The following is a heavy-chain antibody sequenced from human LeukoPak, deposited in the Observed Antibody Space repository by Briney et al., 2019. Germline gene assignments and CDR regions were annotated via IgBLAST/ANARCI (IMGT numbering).Heavy chain of an antibody. V-gene: IGHV4-39*07. D-gene: IGHD6-19*01. CDR1: GGSISSSSYC. CDR3: ASPGFSSGWSSVYFDL. Sequence: PSETLSLTCTVSGGSISSSSYCWGWIRQPPGKGLAWIGSIYYSGSTYYNPSLKSRVTMSVDTSKNQFSLKLSSVTAADTAVYYCASPGFSSGWSSVYFDLWGRGTLVTVSS. J-gene: IGHJ2*01. CDR2: IYYSGST.